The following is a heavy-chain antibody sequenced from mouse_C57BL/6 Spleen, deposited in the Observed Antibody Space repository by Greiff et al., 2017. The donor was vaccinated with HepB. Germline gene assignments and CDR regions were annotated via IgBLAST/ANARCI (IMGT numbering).Heavy chain of an antibody. CDR1: GFTFSSYA. CDR2: ISDGGSYT. J-gene: IGHJ1*03. V-gene: IGHV5-4*01. Sequence: DVQLVESGGGLVKPGGSLKLSCAASGFTFSSYAMSWVRQTPEKRLEWVATISDGGSYTYYPDNVKGRFTISRDNAKNNLYLQMSHLKSEDTAMYYCARGDRTWYFDVWGTGTTVTVSS. CDR3: ARGDRTWYFDV. D-gene: IGHD3-3*01.